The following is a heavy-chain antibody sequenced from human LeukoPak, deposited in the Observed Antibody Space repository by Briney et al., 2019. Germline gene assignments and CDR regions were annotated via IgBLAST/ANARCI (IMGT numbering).Heavy chain of an antibody. D-gene: IGHD3-22*01. CDR3: AREGYYDSSGLDAFDI. CDR1: GGTFSSYA. J-gene: IGHJ3*02. V-gene: IGHV1-69*04. CDR2: IIPILGIA. Sequence: SVKVSCKASGGTFSSYAISWVRQAPGQGLEWMGRIIPILGIANYAQKFQGRVTITRDTSASTAYMELSSLRSEDTAVYYCAREGYYDSSGLDAFDIWGQGTMVTVSS.